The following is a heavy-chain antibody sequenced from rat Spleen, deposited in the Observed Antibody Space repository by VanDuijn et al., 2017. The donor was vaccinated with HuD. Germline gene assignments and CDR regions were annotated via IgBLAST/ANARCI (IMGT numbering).Heavy chain of an antibody. CDR2: ISSGGST. CDR1: GFSLTSNG. CDR3: TRSAPSFDY. V-gene: IGHV2S12*01. Sequence: QVQLKESGPGLVQPSQTLSLTCTVSGFSLTSNGVSWVRQPPGKGLEWIAAISSGGSTYYNSALKSRLSISRDTSKSQVFLKMNSLQPEDTAIYFFTRSAPSFDYWGQGVMVTVSS. J-gene: IGHJ2*01.